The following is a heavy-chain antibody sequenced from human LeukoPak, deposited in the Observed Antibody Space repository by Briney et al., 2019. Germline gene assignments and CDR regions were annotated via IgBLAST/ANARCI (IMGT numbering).Heavy chain of an antibody. V-gene: IGHV3-53*01. CDR3: ARRAGDYSHPYDY. CDR2: IYTTGNT. D-gene: IGHD3-22*01. Sequence: PGGSLRLSCAASGLTFDDYAMHWVRQAPGKGLEWVSFIYTTGNTHNSDSVKGRFTISRDSSKNTLYLQMNSLRAEDTAVYYCARRAGDYSHPYDYWGQGTLVTVSS. CDR1: GLTFDDYA. J-gene: IGHJ4*02.